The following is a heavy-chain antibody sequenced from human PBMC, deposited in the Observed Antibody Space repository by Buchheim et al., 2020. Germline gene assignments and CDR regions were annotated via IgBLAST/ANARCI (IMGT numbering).Heavy chain of an antibody. Sequence: QMVESGGGVVQPGTSLRLSCAASGFTFSDYYMSWIRQAPGKGLEWVSYISSSSSYTNYADSVKGRFTISRDNAKNSLYLQMNSLRAEDTAVYYCARVFRDYYDSSGYYAVDYWGQGTL. V-gene: IGHV3-11*06. CDR2: ISSSSSYT. CDR3: ARVFRDYYDSSGYYAVDY. CDR1: GFTFSDYY. J-gene: IGHJ4*02. D-gene: IGHD3-22*01.